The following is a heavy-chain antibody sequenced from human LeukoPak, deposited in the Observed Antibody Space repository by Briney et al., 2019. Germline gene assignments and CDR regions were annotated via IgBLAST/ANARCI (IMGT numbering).Heavy chain of an antibody. CDR3: ARESRYYDSSGYSEPIQSVGPTDY. V-gene: IGHV4-39*02. CDR1: GGSISSSSYY. D-gene: IGHD3-22*01. J-gene: IGHJ4*02. CDR2: IYYSGST. Sequence: PSETLSLTCTVSGGSISSSSYYWGWIRQPPGKGLEWIGSIYYSGSTYYNPSLKSRVTISVDTSKNQFSLKLSSVTAADTAVYYCARESRYYDSSGYSEPIQSVGPTDYWGQGTLVTVSS.